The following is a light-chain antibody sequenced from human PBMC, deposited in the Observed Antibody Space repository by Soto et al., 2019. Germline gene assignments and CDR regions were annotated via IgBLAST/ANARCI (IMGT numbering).Light chain of an antibody. Sequence: IVMTQTPLASPVTLGQPASISCRSSQSLVHNNGNTYLSWLHQRPGQPPRLLIYEISNRFSGVPDRFSGSGAWADFTLRISRVAAEDVGVYYCMQATQFPYTFGQGTKLEIK. V-gene: IGKV2-24*01. CDR3: MQATQFPYT. J-gene: IGKJ2*01. CDR2: EIS. CDR1: QSLVHNNGNTY.